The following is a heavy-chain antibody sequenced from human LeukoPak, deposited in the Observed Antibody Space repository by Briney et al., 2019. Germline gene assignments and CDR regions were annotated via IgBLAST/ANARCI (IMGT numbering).Heavy chain of an antibody. V-gene: IGHV3-23*01. D-gene: IGHD1-26*01. CDR3: AKDAHSGSYFDY. CDR2: ISGTGGTT. Sequence: GGSLRLSCAASGFTFSSNAMCWVRQAPGRGLEWVSLISGTGGTTYYADSVKGRLTISRDNSKNTLYLQMNSLRVEDTAVYYCAKDAHSGSYFDYWGQGILVTVSS. CDR1: GFTFSSNA. J-gene: IGHJ4*01.